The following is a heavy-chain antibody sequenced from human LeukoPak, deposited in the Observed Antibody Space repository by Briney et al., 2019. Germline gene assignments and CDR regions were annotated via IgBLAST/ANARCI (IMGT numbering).Heavy chain of an antibody. J-gene: IGHJ6*03. V-gene: IGHV5-51*01. Sequence: GESLKISCKGSGYSFTSYWIGWVRQMPGKGLEWMGIIYPGDSDTRYSPSFQGQVTISADKSISTAYLQWSSLKASDTAMYYCARHVTFIAARYIPYYYYMDVWGKGTTVTVSS. CDR3: ARHVTFIAARYIPYYYYMDV. D-gene: IGHD6-6*01. CDR2: IYPGDSDT. CDR1: GYSFTSYW.